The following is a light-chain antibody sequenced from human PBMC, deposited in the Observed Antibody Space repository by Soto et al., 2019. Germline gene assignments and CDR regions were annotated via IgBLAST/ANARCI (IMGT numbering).Light chain of an antibody. CDR2: GAS. Sequence: ELVMTQSPATLSLSAGESATLSCRASQSVSSNLAWYQQKPGKAPRLLIYGASTRANSIPARFSGSGSGTEFTLTISSLQSEDFAVHYCQHSITCGQGTRLEIK. V-gene: IGKV3-15*01. J-gene: IGKJ5*01. CDR1: QSVSSN. CDR3: QHSIT.